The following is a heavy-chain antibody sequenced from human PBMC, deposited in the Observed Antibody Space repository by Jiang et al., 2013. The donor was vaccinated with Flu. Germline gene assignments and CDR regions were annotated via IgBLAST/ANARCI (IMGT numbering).Heavy chain of an antibody. J-gene: IGHJ4*02. CDR2: IYYSGST. CDR3: ATRSHTDSSGYIRLNYYFDY. D-gene: IGHD3-22*01. Sequence: GSGLVKPSETLSLTCTVSGGSISSSSYYWGWIRQPPGKGLEWIGSIYYSGSTYYNPSLKSRVTISVDTSKNQFSLKLSSVTAADTAVYYCATRSHTDSSGYIRLNYYFDYWGQGTLVTVSS. V-gene: IGHV4-39*01. CDR1: GGSISSSSYY.